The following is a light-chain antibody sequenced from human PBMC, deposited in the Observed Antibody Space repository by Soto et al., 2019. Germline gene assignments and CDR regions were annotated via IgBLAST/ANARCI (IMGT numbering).Light chain of an antibody. CDR2: DTS. CDR3: QQYDSSPWT. V-gene: IGKV3-20*01. J-gene: IGKJ1*01. Sequence: EIVLTQSPGTLCLSPGERATLSCRASQSVSSSYLAWYQQTPGQAPRLLVYDTSYRATGVPDRFSGSGSGTDFTLSISRLEPEDSAVYYCQQYDSSPWTFGQGTKVEIK. CDR1: QSVSSSY.